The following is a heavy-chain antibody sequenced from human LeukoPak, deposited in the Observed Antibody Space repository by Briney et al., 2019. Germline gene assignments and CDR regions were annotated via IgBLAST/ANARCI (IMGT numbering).Heavy chain of an antibody. CDR1: GFTFSSYA. CDR2: ISYDGSNK. V-gene: IGHV3-30-3*01. Sequence: PGGSLRLSCAASGFTFSSYAMHWVRQAPGKGLEWVAVISYDGSNKYYADSVKGRFTISRDNSKNTLYLQMNSLRSEDTAVYYCARGSGRFRDYGDKNAFDIWGQGTMVTVSS. J-gene: IGHJ3*02. D-gene: IGHD4-17*01. CDR3: ARGSGRFRDYGDKNAFDI.